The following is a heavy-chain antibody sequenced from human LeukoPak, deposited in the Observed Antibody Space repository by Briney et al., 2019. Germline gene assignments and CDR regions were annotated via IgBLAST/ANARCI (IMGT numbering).Heavy chain of an antibody. J-gene: IGHJ6*03. CDR2: IKQDGSEK. D-gene: IGHD6-19*01. V-gene: IGHV3-7*01. CDR3: ARDRPQQWLVRGQRGYYYYMDV. Sequence: GGSLRLSCAASGFTFNNYWMTWVRQAPGMGLEWVANIKQDGSEKYYVDSVKGRFTISRDIAKNSLYLQMNSLRAEDTAVYYCARDRPQQWLVRGQRGYYYYMDVWGKGTTVTISS. CDR1: GFTFNNYW.